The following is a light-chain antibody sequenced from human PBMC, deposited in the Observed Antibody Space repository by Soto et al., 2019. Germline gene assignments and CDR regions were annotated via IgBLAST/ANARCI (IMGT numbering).Light chain of an antibody. CDR2: EVS. CDR3: HSYTSSSTRRVV. V-gene: IGLV2-14*01. Sequence: QSVLTQPASVSGSPGQSITISCTGTSSDVGGYNYVSWYQQHPGKAPKLMIYEVSNRPSGASNRFSGSKSGNTASLTISGLQGELEVDSYCHSYTSSSTRRVVFGGGTKVTVL. CDR1: SSDVGGYNY. J-gene: IGLJ2*01.